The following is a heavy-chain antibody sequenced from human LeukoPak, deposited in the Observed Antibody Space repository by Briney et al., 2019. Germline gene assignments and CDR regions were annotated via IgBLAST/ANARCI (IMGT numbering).Heavy chain of an antibody. V-gene: IGHV3-23*01. D-gene: IGHD3-3*01. Sequence: GGSLRVSCAASGFAFSSYAMSWVRQAPGKGLEWVSAISGSGRSTYYADSVKGRFTISRDNSKNTLYLQMNSLRAEDTAVYYCAKPHLYYDFWSGYYPSQSSLFDYWGQGTLVTVSS. J-gene: IGHJ4*02. CDR1: GFAFSSYA. CDR2: ISGSGRST. CDR3: AKPHLYYDFWSGYYPSQSSLFDY.